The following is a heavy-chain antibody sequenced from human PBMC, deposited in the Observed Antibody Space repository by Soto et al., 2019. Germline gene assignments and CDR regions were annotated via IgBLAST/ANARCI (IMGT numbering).Heavy chain of an antibody. V-gene: IGHV4-31*03. J-gene: IGHJ4*02. CDR2: IYYSGST. CDR3: ARVGGWVAATSGFDY. Sequence: SETLSLTCTVSGGSISSGGYYWSWIRQHPGKGLEWIGYIYYSGSTYYNPSLKSRVTISVNTSKNQFSLKLSSVTAADTAVYYCARVGGWVAATSGFDYWGQGTLVTVSS. D-gene: IGHD6-13*01. CDR1: GGSISSGGYY.